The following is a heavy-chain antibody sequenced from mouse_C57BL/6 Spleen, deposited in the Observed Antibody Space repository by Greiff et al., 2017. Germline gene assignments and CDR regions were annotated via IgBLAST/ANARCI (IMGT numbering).Heavy chain of an antibody. CDR3: ASVVDY. CDR1: GFTFSSYG. Sequence: EVQVVESGGDLVKPGGSLKLSCAASGFTFSSYGMSWVRQTPDKRLEWVATISSGGSYTYYPDSVKGRFTISRDNAKNTLYLQMRSLKSEDTAMYYCASVVDYWGQGTSVTVSS. V-gene: IGHV5-6*01. J-gene: IGHJ4*01. CDR2: ISSGGSYT.